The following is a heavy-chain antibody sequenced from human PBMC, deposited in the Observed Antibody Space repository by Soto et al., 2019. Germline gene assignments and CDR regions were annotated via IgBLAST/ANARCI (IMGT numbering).Heavy chain of an antibody. CDR2: ISGSSRYT. Sequence: LGLSCAASGFNFSDHYMNWIRQAPGKGLEWVSYISGSSRYTNFADSVKGRFTISRDNAKNSLYLQMNSRRAEDTAVYYCARHTSGWHYYDYWGQGTPVTVSS. D-gene: IGHD6-19*01. J-gene: IGHJ4*02. CDR3: ARHTSGWHYYDY. V-gene: IGHV3-11*06. CDR1: GFNFSDHY.